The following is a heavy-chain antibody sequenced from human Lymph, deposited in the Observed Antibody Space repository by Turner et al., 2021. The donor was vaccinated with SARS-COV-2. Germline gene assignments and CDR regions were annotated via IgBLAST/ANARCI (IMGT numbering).Heavy chain of an antibody. V-gene: IGHV4-4*07. CDR3: ARAGGSGWPSDVFYI. J-gene: IGHJ3*02. CDR1: GGYISSYY. Sequence: QVQLQESGPGLVKPSETLSLTCTVSGGYISSYYWSWIRQPAGKGREWIGRIYTSGSTNYNPSLKSRVTMSVDTSKNQFSLKLSSVTAADTAVYYCARAGGSGWPSDVFYIWGQGTMVTVSS. D-gene: IGHD6-19*01. CDR2: IYTSGST.